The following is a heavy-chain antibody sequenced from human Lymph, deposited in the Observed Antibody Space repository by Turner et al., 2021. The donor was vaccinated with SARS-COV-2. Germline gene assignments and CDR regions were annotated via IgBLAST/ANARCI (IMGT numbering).Heavy chain of an antibody. CDR3: AKGGGSGYLNFDY. J-gene: IGHJ4*02. Sequence: QVQLVESGGGVVQPGRSLRLSCAASGFTFNNYGIHWVRQAPGKGLEWVAVISFDGSNKYYADSVKGRFTISRDNTNNTLYLQMNSLRVEDTAVYYCAKGGGSGYLNFDYWGQGTLVTVSS. D-gene: IGHD3-3*01. V-gene: IGHV3-30*18. CDR1: GFTFNNYG. CDR2: ISFDGSNK.